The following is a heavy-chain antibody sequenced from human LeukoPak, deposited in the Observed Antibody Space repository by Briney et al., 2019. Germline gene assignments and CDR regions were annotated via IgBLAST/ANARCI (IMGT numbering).Heavy chain of an antibody. V-gene: IGHV4-34*01. Sequence: SETLSLTCAVYGASFNTYYWTWIRQSPDKGLEWIGEVKHDGDTNVNPSLRSRVVMSVDASKNQFSLKMTSVTAADTAIYFCARGPVALPNDRLSLFFDFWGQATLVTVS. CDR3: ARGPVALPNDRLSLFFDF. CDR2: VKHDGDT. D-gene: IGHD2-8*01. CDR1: GASFNTYY. J-gene: IGHJ5*01.